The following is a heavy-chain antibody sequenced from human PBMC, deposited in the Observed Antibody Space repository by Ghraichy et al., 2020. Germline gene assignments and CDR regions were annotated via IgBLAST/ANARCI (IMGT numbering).Heavy chain of an antibody. CDR1: GGSISSSNW. D-gene: IGHD4-17*01. CDR2: IYHSGST. CDR3: TRVNHDYASDYYCGMDV. V-gene: IGHV4-4*02. J-gene: IGHJ6*02. Sequence: ESLNISCAVSGGSISSSNWWSWVRQPPGKGLEWIGEIYHSGSTNYNPSLKSRVTISVDKSKNQFSLKLSSVTAADTAVYYCTRVNHDYASDYYCGMDVWGQGTPVTVSS.